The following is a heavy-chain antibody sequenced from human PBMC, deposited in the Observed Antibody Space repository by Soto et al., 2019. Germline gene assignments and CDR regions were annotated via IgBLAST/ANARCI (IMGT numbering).Heavy chain of an antibody. V-gene: IGHV1-69*01. CDR1: GDSFNDYP. CDR3: ASSYGVSWYGDF. Sequence: QVPLVQSGAEVRKPGSSVKVSCHSSGDSFNDYPVTWVRQAPGHGLEWMGGTIPVSGTTNYAQEFQGRVTITADVSTSTVYMELSSLKYEDTALYYCASSYGVSWYGDFWGQGTLVTVSS. J-gene: IGHJ4*02. D-gene: IGHD6-13*01. CDR2: TIPVSGTT.